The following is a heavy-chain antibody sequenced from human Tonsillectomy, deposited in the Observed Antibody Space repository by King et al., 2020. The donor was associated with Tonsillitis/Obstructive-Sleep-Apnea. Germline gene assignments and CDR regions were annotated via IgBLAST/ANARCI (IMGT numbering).Heavy chain of an antibody. CDR2: ISAYNGNT. V-gene: IGHV1-18*01. CDR1: GYTFTSFG. J-gene: IGHJ3*01. CDR3: ARGSAFDV. Sequence: VQLVESGAEVKKPGASVKVSCTASGYTFTSFGITWVRQAPGQGLEWMGWISAYNGNTNYAQNLQGRVTMTTDTSTRTAYMELRSLRSDDAAVYYCARGSAFDVWGQGTLVTVSS.